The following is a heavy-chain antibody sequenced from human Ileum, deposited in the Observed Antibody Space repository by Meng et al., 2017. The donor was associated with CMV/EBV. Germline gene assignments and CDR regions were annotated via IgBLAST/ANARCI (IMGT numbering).Heavy chain of an antibody. V-gene: IGHV1-18*01. CDR2: ITPYNGKT. Sequence: QVQLVQSGAEVKKPGASVKVSCKASGYTFITFGITWVRQAPGQGLEWMGWITPYNGKTDYTQRLQDRVTTTTDTSTNTVYMELRSLRSDDTAVYYCAREDYSAYAATWGQGTLVTVSS. CDR1: GYTFITFG. CDR3: AREDYSAYAAT. D-gene: IGHD2-21*01. J-gene: IGHJ5*02.